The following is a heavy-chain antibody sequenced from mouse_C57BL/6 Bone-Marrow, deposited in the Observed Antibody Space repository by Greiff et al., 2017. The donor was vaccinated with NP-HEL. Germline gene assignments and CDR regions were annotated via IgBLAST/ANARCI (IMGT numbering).Heavy chain of an antibody. J-gene: IGHJ1*03. CDR2: IWSDGST. CDR1: GFSLTSYG. Sequence: VKLVESGPGLVAPSQSLSITCTVSGFSLTSYGVHWVRQPPGKGLEWLVVIWSDGSTTYNSALKSRLSISKDNSKSQVFLKMNSLQTDDTAMYYCARHAGYYYGSSYWYFDVWGTGTTVTVSS. CDR3: ARHAGYYYGSSYWYFDV. D-gene: IGHD1-1*01. V-gene: IGHV2-6-1*01.